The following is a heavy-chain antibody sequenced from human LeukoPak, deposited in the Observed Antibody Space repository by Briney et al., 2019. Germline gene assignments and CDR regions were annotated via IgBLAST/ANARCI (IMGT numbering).Heavy chain of an antibody. V-gene: IGHV4-39*07. CDR3: ARDLPKYYYDRYFDY. J-gene: IGHJ4*02. CDR2: IFYAGST. Sequence: SETLSLTCTVSGDSISSETYHWGWIRQPPGKGLQWIGSIFYAGSTYYNPSLKSRVTISVDTSKNQFSLKLSSVTAADTAVYYCARDLPKYYYDRYFDYWGQGTLVTVSS. CDR1: GDSISSETYH. D-gene: IGHD3-22*01.